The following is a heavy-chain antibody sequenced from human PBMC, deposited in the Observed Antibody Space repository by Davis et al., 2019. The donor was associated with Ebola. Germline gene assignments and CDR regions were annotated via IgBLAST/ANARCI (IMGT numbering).Heavy chain of an antibody. J-gene: IGHJ6*04. D-gene: IGHD3-3*01. CDR1: VITFSSYA. CDR3: AKSGLSFGVVKYHYGMDV. V-gene: IGHV3-23*01. Sequence: GGSLRLSCTDSVITFSSYAMTWVRQAPGKGLEWVSAISGSGGSTYYADSVKGRFTISRDNSKKTLYLQMNSLRAEDTAVYYCAKSGLSFGVVKYHYGMDVWGKGTTVTV. CDR2: ISGSGGST.